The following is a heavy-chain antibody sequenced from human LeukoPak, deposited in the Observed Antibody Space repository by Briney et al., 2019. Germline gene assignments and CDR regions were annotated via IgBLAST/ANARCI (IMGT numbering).Heavy chain of an antibody. D-gene: IGHD1-26*01. Sequence: GASVKVSCKASGYTFTGYYMHWVRQAPGQGLEWMGWINPNSGGTNYAQKFQGRVTMTRDTSISTAYMELSRLRSDDTAVYCCVREFSVVGARLYYWGQGTLVTVSS. V-gene: IGHV1-2*02. CDR1: GYTFTGYY. CDR3: VREFSVVGARLYY. CDR2: INPNSGGT. J-gene: IGHJ4*02.